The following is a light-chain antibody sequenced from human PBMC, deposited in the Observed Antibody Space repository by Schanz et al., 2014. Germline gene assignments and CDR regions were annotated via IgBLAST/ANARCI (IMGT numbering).Light chain of an antibody. CDR3: QQYNSYSEWT. Sequence: DIQTTQSPSSLSASVGDRVTITCRASQSISTYLNWYQQKPGKAPKLLIYAASSLQSGVPSRFSGSGSGTDFTLTISSLQPEDFATYYCQQYNSYSEWTFGQGTKVEIK. CDR2: AAS. CDR1: QSISTY. V-gene: IGKV1-39*01. J-gene: IGKJ1*01.